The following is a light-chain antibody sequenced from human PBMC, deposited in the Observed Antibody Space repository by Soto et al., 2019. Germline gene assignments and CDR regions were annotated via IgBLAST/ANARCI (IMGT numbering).Light chain of an antibody. CDR1: KSVSSN. CDR2: GAS. Sequence: EIVMTQSPATLSVSPGERATLSCRASKSVSSNLAWYQQKPGQAPRLLIYGASTRATGIPARFSCSGSGTEFTLTISRLQSEDFAVYYCQQYNNWPHTFGQGTKLEIK. J-gene: IGKJ2*01. V-gene: IGKV3-15*01. CDR3: QQYNNWPHT.